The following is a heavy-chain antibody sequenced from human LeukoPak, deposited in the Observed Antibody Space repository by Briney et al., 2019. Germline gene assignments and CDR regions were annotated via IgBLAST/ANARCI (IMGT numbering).Heavy chain of an antibody. CDR1: GFTFSSSW. CDR3: AKYVTAKGPPYGLDV. J-gene: IGHJ6*02. CDR2: ISASGGST. Sequence: GGSLRLSCAASGFTFSSSWMHWVRQTPGKGLEWVSGISASGGSTYYADSVKGRFTISRDNSKNTLYLQMNSLRAEDTAIYYCAKYVTAKGPPYGLDVWGQGTTVTVSS. D-gene: IGHD1-14*01. V-gene: IGHV3-23*01.